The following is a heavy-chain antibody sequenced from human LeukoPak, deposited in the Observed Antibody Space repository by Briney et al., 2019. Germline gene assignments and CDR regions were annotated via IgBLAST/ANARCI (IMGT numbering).Heavy chain of an antibody. CDR2: IYRGGST. CDR1: GFIVSNNY. J-gene: IGHJ4*02. D-gene: IGHD4-17*01. CDR3: ARGSYGDYVRYFDY. Sequence: GGSLRLSCAASGFIVSNNYMGWVRQAPGKGLEWVSVIYRGGSTYYADSVKGRFTISRDNSKNTLYLQMNSLRDEDTAVYYCARGSYGDYVRYFDYWGQGTLVTVSS. V-gene: IGHV3-53*01.